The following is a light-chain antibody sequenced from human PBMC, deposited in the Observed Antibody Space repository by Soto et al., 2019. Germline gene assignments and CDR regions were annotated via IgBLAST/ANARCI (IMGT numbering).Light chain of an antibody. CDR3: LQDYNYPPT. CDR1: QRVDRW. CDR2: DAS. V-gene: IGKV1-5*01. J-gene: IGKJ1*01. Sequence: DIQMTQSPATLSASVGDRVTITCRASQRVDRWLAWYQQKPGQAPKLLISDASTLESGVPSRFSGSGSGTDFTLTISSLQPEDFATYYCLQDYNYPPTFGQGTKVDIK.